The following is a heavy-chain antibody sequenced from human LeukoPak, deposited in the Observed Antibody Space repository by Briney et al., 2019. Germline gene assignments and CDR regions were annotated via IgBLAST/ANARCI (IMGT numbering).Heavy chain of an antibody. D-gene: IGHD3-22*01. V-gene: IGHV4-30-4*01. CDR1: GGSISSGDYY. CDR3: ARLLGKSSGYHRD. CDR2: IYHSGST. Sequence: PSQTLSLTCTVSGGSISSGDYYWSWIRQPPGKGLEWIGYIYHSGSTYYNPSLKSRVTISVDRSKNQFSLKLSSVTAADTAVYYCARLLGKSSGYHRDWGQGTLVTVSS. J-gene: IGHJ4*02.